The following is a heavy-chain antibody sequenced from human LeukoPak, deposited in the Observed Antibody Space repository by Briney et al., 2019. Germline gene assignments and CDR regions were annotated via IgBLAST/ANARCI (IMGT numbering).Heavy chain of an antibody. V-gene: IGHV3-30*04. CDR2: ISYDGSTK. Sequence: GSLSLSCAASGFTFSSYAMHWVRQAPGKGLEWVAVISYDGSTKYYADSVKGPFTISRDTSKSTLYLQMNSLRAEDTAVYYCARGLPYYDSSGYYPHSDYWGQGTLVTVSS. J-gene: IGHJ4*02. CDR1: GFTFSSYA. D-gene: IGHD3-22*01. CDR3: ARGLPYYDSSGYYPHSDY.